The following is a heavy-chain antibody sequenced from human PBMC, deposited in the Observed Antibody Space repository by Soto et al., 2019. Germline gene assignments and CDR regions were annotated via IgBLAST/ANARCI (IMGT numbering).Heavy chain of an antibody. CDR2: ISGSGGST. D-gene: IGHD3-10*01. CDR3: AKVAGGLWFGELR. Sequence: EVQLLESGGGLVQPGGSLRLSCAASGFTFSSYAMSWVRQAPGKGLEWVSAISGSGGSTYYADSVKGRFTISRDNSKNKLYLQMKSLRAEDTAVYYCAKVAGGLWFGELRGGQGTLVTVSS. CDR1: GFTFSSYA. V-gene: IGHV3-23*01. J-gene: IGHJ4*02.